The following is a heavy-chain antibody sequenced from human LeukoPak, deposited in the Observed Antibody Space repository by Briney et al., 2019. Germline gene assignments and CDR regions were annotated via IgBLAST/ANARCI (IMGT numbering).Heavy chain of an antibody. J-gene: IGHJ6*03. CDR1: GGSISSSSYY. CDR2: IYYSGST. V-gene: IGHV4-39*07. Sequence: SETLSLTCTVSGGSISSSSYYWGWIRQPPGKGLEWIGSIYYSGSTYYNPSLKSRVTISVDTSKDQFSLKLSSVTAADTAVYYCARPSLDYYYMDVWGKGTTVTVSS. CDR3: ARPSLDYYYMDV. D-gene: IGHD3-16*02.